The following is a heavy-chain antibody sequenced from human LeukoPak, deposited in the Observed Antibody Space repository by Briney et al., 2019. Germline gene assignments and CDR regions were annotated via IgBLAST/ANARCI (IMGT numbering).Heavy chain of an antibody. V-gene: IGHV3-23*01. D-gene: IGHD3-3*02. CDR2: ISGSGGST. J-gene: IGHJ6*02. CDR1: GFTFSSYA. CDR3: AKGSNPVHVTIFGVVIDYYGMDV. Sequence: GGSLRLSCAASGFTFSSYAMSWVRQAPGKGLEWVSAISGSGGSTYYEDSVKGRFTISRDNSKNTLYLQMNSLRAEDTAVYYCAKGSNPVHVTIFGVVIDYYGMDVWGQGTTVTVSS.